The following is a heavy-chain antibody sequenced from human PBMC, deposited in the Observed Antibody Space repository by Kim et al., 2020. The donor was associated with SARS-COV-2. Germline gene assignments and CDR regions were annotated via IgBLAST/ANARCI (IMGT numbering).Heavy chain of an antibody. CDR1: GFIFSSHW. CDR3: VRGARDSIDLLDI. Sequence: GGSLRLSCAASGFIFSSHWMHWVRQVPGKGLVWVSRTNSDVSRTTYAAFVKGRFTMSRDNVRNTLYLQMNSLTVEDTAVYYCVRGARDSIDLLDIWGQGTMVTVSS. D-gene: IGHD3-16*01. V-gene: IGHV3-74*03. CDR2: TNSDVSRT. J-gene: IGHJ3*02.